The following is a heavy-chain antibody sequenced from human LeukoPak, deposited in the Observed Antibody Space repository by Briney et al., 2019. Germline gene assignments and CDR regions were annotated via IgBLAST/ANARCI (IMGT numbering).Heavy chain of an antibody. D-gene: IGHD3-10*02. CDR3: AELGITMIGGV. CDR1: GFTFSSYS. V-gene: IGHV3-21*01. Sequence: GGSLRLSCAASGFTFSSYSMNWVRQAPGQGLEWVSSISSSSSYIYYADSVKGRFTISRDNAKNSLYLQMNSLRAEDTAVYYCAELGITMIGGVWGKGPTVTISS. J-gene: IGHJ6*04. CDR2: ISSSSSYI.